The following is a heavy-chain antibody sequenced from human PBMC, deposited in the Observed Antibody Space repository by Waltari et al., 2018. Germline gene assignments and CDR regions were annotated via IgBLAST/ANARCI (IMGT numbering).Heavy chain of an antibody. Sequence: QLQLQESGPGLVKPSETLSLTCTVSGGSISSSRYYWGWIRQPPGKGLEWIGSIYYSGSTYYNPSLKSRVTISVDTSKNQFSLKLSSVTAADTAVYYCARGGITIFGVGTSYGMDVWGQGTTVTVSS. V-gene: IGHV4-39*01. CDR3: ARGGITIFGVGTSYGMDV. D-gene: IGHD3-3*01. CDR2: IYYSGST. J-gene: IGHJ6*02. CDR1: GGSISSSRYY.